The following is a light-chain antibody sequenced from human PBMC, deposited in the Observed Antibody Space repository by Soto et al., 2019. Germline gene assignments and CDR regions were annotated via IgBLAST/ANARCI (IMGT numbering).Light chain of an antibody. CDR1: QDITNY. CDR2: DAS. CDR3: QHYDHLPIT. Sequence: DIEMTQSPSSLSSSVGGIFTITCQASQDITNYLNWYQQKPGRAPRLLLYDASSLETGVPSRFSGSGSGTDFTLTISSLQPEDVATYYCQHYDHLPITFGQGTRLEIK. V-gene: IGKV1-33*01. J-gene: IGKJ5*01.